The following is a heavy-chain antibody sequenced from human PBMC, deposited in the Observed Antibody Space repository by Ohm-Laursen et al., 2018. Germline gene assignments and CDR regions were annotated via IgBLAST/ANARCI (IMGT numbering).Heavy chain of an antibody. D-gene: IGHD4-17*01. CDR3: AKGLTVTSSPYSYYGMDV. CDR1: GFTFSSYA. Sequence: SLRLSCAASGFTFSSYAMSWVRQAPGKGLEWVSAIRGSDDRTYYADFVKGRLTISRDNSKNTLYLQMNSLRAEDTALYYCAKGLTVTSSPYSYYGMDVWGQGTTVTVSS. J-gene: IGHJ6*02. V-gene: IGHV3-23*01. CDR2: IRGSDDRT.